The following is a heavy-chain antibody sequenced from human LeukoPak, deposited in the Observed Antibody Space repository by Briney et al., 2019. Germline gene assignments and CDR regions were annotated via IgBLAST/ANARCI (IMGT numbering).Heavy chain of an antibody. CDR1: GVSISSYY. V-gene: IGHV4-4*07. Sequence: PSETLSLTCTVSGVSISSYYWSWIRQPAGKGLEWIGRIYTSGSTNYNPSLKSRVTMSVDTSKNQFSLKLSSVTAADTAVYYCARDSSSWSYWYFDLWGRGTLVTVSS. D-gene: IGHD6-13*01. CDR3: ARDSSSWSYWYFDL. CDR2: IYTSGST. J-gene: IGHJ2*01.